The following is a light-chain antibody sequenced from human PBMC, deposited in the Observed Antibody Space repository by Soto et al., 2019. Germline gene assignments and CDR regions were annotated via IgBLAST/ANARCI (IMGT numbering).Light chain of an antibody. J-gene: IGKJ1*01. CDR2: GAS. CDR3: QQYANSPPT. Sequence: EIVLTQSPGTLSLSPGERATLSCRASQSVSSRYLAWYQQKPGQAPRLLIYGASSRATGIPDRFSGSGSGTDFTLXXXXXXXXXXXXYYCQQYANSPPTFGQGTKVEIK. CDR1: QSVSSRY. V-gene: IGKV3-20*01.